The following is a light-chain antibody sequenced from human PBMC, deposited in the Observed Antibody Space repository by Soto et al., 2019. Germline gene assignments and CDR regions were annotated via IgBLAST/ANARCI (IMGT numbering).Light chain of an antibody. Sequence: EIVWTQSPGTLSLSPGERATLSCRASQCVSNNYLAWNQRKPGQAPRLLIYGASSRATGIPGRFSGSGSGTDFTLTITRLEPEDFAVYYCQQYGSSPPTFGQGTKVEIK. CDR3: QQYGSSPPT. V-gene: IGKV3-20*01. J-gene: IGKJ1*01. CDR1: QCVSNNY. CDR2: GAS.